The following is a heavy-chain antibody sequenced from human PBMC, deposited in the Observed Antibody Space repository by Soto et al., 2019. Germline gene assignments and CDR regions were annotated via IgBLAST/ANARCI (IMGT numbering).Heavy chain of an antibody. CDR1: GYTFNFYG. V-gene: IGHV1-18*01. Sequence: ASVKVSCKASGYTFNFYGITWVRRAPGQGLEWMGWISGFNGNTNYAADLQGRVTMTTDTSTSTAYMELRGLRSDDTAVYYRARIGVSSGHESPDFDSWGQGTLVTVSS. CDR3: ARIGVSSGHESPDFDS. D-gene: IGHD3-16*01. CDR2: ISGFNGNT. J-gene: IGHJ4*02.